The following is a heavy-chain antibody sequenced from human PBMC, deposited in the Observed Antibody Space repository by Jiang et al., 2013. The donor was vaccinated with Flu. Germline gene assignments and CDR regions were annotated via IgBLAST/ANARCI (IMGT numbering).Heavy chain of an antibody. D-gene: IGHD3-3*01. Sequence: KPTQTLTLTCTFSGFSLSTSGVGVGWIRQPPGKALEWLALIYWNDDKRYSPSLKSRLTITKDTSKNQVVLTMTNMDPVDTATYYCAHANYDFWSGRPLPFDYWGQGTLVTVSS. J-gene: IGHJ4*02. CDR3: AHANYDFWSGRPLPFDY. CDR2: IYWNDDK. V-gene: IGHV2-5*01. CDR1: GFSLSTSGVG.